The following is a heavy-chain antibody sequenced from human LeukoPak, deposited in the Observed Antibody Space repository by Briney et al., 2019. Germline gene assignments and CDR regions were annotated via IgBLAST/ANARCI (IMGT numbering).Heavy chain of an antibody. CDR1: GFTFSSYW. J-gene: IGHJ4*02. V-gene: IGHV3-74*01. D-gene: IGHD1-26*01. CDR3: ARYGYELLGFDY. Sequence: GGSLRLSCAASGFTFSSYWMHWVRHAPGKGLVWVSRIYSDGSTTNYAASVKGRFTIYRANAKNTLYLQMNRLRAEDTAVYYCARYGYELLGFDYWGQGTLVTVSS. CDR2: IYSDGSTT.